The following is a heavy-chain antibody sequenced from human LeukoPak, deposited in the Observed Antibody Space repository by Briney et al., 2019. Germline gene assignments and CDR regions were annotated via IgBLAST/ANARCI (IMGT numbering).Heavy chain of an antibody. D-gene: IGHD2-21*02. CDR1: GFTFSSYA. CDR3: ASTAISRGAFDI. V-gene: IGHV3-30*01. J-gene: IGHJ3*02. CDR2: ISYDGSNK. Sequence: GGSLRLSCAASGFTFSSYAMHWVRQAPGKGLEWVAVISYDGSNKYYADSVKGRFTISRDNSKNMLYLQMNSLRAEDTAVYYLASTAISRGAFDIGGQGKMVTVSS.